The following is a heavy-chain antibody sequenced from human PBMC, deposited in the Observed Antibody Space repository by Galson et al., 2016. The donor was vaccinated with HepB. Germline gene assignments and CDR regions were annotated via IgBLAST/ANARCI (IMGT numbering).Heavy chain of an antibody. Sequence: PALVKPTQTLTLTCTFSGFSLRSNGVGVGWIRQSPGKALEWLALIYWDDDKRYSPSLKSRLTITKDTSKNQVFLMMTNMDPVDTATYFCSKYIDWFDPWGQGTQVTVAS. CDR2: IYWDDDK. D-gene: IGHD5-18*01. V-gene: IGHV2-5*02. CDR1: GFSLRSNGVG. J-gene: IGHJ5*02. CDR3: SKYIDWFDP.